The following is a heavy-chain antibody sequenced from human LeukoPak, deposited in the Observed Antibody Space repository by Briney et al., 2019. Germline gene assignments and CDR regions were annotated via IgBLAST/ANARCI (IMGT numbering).Heavy chain of an antibody. D-gene: IGHD1-26*01. V-gene: IGHV3-23*01. J-gene: IGHJ2*01. CDR2: ISGSGGST. Sequence: GGSLRLSCAASGFTFSSYAMSWVRQAPGKGLEWVSAISGSGGSTYYADSVKGRFTISRDNSKNTLYLQMNSLRAEDTAVYYCAKDVSERYKGWYFDLWGRGTLVTISS. CDR3: AKDVSERYKGWYFDL. CDR1: GFTFSSYA.